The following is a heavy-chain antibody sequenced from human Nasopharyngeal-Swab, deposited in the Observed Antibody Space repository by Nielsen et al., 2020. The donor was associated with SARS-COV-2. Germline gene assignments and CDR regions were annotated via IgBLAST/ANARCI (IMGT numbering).Heavy chain of an antibody. D-gene: IGHD5-18*01. V-gene: IGHV3-23*01. J-gene: IGHJ4*02. CDR3: AKAANSYGHFDC. CDR2: ISGSGGST. CDR1: GFTFSNYA. Sequence: GESLKISCAASGFTFSNYAMSWVSQAPGKGLEWVSAISGSGGSTYYADSVKGRFTISRDNSKNTLYLQMNSLRAEDTAVYYCAKAANSYGHFDCWGQGTLVTVSS.